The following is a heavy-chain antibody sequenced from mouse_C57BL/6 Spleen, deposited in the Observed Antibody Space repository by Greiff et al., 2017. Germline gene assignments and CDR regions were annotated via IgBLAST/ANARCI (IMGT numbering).Heavy chain of an antibody. CDR2: INPSSCYT. CDR3: ARSLYDYDVWFAY. Sequence: QVQLQQSGAELARPVASVKMSCKASGYTFTSYTLHWVKQRPGQGLEWIGYINPSSCYTKTNQKFKDKATLTADKSSSTAYMQLSSLTSEDSAVYYCARSLYDYDVWFAYWGQGTLVTVSA. D-gene: IGHD2-4*01. V-gene: IGHV1-4*01. J-gene: IGHJ3*01. CDR1: GYTFTSYT.